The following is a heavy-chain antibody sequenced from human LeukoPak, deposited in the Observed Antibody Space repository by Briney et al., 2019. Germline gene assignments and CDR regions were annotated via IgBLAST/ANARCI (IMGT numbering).Heavy chain of an antibody. CDR2: ISYDGSNK. J-gene: IGHJ4*02. CDR3: AKDQRLFSTSCYGGNFDY. Sequence: GGSLRLSCAASGFTFSSYGMHWVRQAPGKGLEWVAVISYDGSNKYYADSVKGRFTISRDNSKNTLYLQMNSLRAEDTAVYYCAKDQRLFSTSCYGGNFDYWGQGTLVTVSS. V-gene: IGHV3-30*18. CDR1: GFTFSSYG. D-gene: IGHD2-2*01.